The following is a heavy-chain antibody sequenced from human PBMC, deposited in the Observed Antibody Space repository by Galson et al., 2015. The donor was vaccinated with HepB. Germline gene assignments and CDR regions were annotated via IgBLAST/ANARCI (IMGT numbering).Heavy chain of an antibody. Sequence: SVKVSCKASGYTFTSYGISWVRQAPGQGLEWVGWISGYNGNTNYAQNFQGRVTMTTDTSTTTAYMELRSLRSDDTAVYYCARGALVVAVGATQNNWFDPWGRGTLVTVSS. D-gene: IGHD2-15*01. CDR3: ARGALVVAVGATQNNWFDP. CDR1: GYTFTSYG. CDR2: ISGYNGNT. J-gene: IGHJ5*02. V-gene: IGHV1-18*01.